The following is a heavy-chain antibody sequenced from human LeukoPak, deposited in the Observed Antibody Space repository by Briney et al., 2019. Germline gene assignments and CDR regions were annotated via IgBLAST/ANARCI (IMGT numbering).Heavy chain of an antibody. CDR3: ARGGRYYYDSSGYYYVGDFDY. D-gene: IGHD3-22*01. J-gene: IGHJ4*02. Sequence: KTGGSLRLSCAASGFTFSSYSMNWVRQAPGKGLEWVSSISSSSSYIYYADSVKGRFTISRDNAKNSLYLQMDSLRAEDTAVYYCARGGRYYYDSSGYYYVGDFDYWGQGTPVTVSS. V-gene: IGHV3-21*01. CDR1: GFTFSSYS. CDR2: ISSSSSYI.